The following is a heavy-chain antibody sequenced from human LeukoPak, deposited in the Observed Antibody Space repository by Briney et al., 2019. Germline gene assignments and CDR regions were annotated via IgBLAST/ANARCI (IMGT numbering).Heavy chain of an antibody. CDR3: VRAVSDSSGWVYYYYMDV. V-gene: IGHV4-39*07. D-gene: IGHD6-19*01. CDR1: GGSISSSSYY. Sequence: SETLSLTCTVSGGSISSSSYYWGWIRQPPGKGLEWIGSIHYSGSTYYNPSLKSRVTISVDTSKNQFSLKLSSVTAADTAVYYCVRAVSDSSGWVYYYYMDVWGKGTTVTVSS. J-gene: IGHJ6*03. CDR2: IHYSGST.